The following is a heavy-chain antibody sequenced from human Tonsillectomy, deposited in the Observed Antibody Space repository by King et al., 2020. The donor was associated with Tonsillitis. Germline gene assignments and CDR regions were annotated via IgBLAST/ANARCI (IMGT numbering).Heavy chain of an antibody. Sequence: VQLVESGGGLVQPGGSLKLSCAASGFTFSGSAMHWVRQASGKGLEWVGRIRSKANSYATAHAASVKGRFTISRDDSKNTAYLQMNSLKTEDTAVYYCTRLGDHYYGIDYWGQGTLVTVSS. J-gene: IGHJ4*02. V-gene: IGHV3-73*01. D-gene: IGHD1-26*01. CDR1: GFTFSGSA. CDR2: IRSKANSYAT. CDR3: TRLGDHYYGIDY.